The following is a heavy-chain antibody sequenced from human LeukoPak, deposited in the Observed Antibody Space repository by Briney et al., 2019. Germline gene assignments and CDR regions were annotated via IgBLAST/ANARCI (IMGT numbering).Heavy chain of an antibody. D-gene: IGHD6-13*01. CDR2: IYNSGST. Sequence: SETLSLTCTVSGGSMSSSSYYWGWIRQPPGKGLEWIGSIYNSGSTYYNPSLKSRVTISVDTSKNQFSLKLSSVTAADTAVYYCARRCSSSSWYGFGSFPRVGWFDPWGQGTLVTVSS. J-gene: IGHJ5*02. V-gene: IGHV4-39*07. CDR1: GGSMSSSSYY. CDR3: ARRCSSSSWYGFGSFPRVGWFDP.